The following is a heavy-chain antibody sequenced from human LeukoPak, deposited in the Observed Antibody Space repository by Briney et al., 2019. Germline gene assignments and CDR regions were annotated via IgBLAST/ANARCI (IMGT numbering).Heavy chain of an antibody. D-gene: IGHD3-3*01. CDR1: GGSFSGYY. V-gene: IGHV4-34*01. Sequence: SETLSLTCAVYGGSFSGYYWSWIRQPPGKGLEWIGEINHSGSTNYNPSLKSRVTISVDTSKNQFSLKLSSVTAADTAVYYCARGLGYYRYWGQGTLVTVSS. CDR2: INHSGST. CDR3: ARGLGYYRY. J-gene: IGHJ4*02.